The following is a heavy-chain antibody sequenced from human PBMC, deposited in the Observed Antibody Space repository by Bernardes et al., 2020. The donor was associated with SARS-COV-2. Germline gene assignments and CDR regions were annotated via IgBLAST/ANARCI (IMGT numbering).Heavy chain of an antibody. CDR1: GFTFSGYA. Sequence: SLSLSCAASGFTFSGYAMTWVRQAPGKGLEWVSAISGSGSATYYTDSVKGRFTISRDNSKNTLFLQMNSLRAEDTALYFCAREDYELDLWGQGTLVTVSS. D-gene: IGHD4-17*01. CDR3: AREDYELDL. J-gene: IGHJ5*02. CDR2: ISGSGSAT. V-gene: IGHV3-23*01.